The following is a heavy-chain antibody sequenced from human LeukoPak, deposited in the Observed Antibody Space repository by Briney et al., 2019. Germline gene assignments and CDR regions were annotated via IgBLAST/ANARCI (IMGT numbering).Heavy chain of an antibody. J-gene: IGHJ4*02. V-gene: IGHV3-21*05. CDR3: AREYDSRARFDS. CDR1: GDGFTRHT. Sequence: PGGSLGLSCAGSGDGFTRHTMNWVRRAPGKGLEWISYIWSTGEYIYYADSVKGRFTISRDNARTSVYLQMNSLGVEDTAIYYCAREYDSRARFDSWGQGTLVTVSS. CDR2: IWSTGEYI. D-gene: IGHD6-13*01.